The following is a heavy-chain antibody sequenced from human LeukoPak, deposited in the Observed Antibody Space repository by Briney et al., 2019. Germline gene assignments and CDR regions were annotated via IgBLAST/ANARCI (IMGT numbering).Heavy chain of an antibody. Sequence: GESLKISCKGSVYSFTSSWIGWVRQMPGKGLEWMGIIYPGDSDTRYSPSFQGQVTISAGKSISTAYLQWSSLKASDTPMYYCAIYSDTYYFDHWGQGTLVTVSS. CDR3: AIYSDTYYFDH. V-gene: IGHV5-51*01. D-gene: IGHD1-26*01. CDR2: IYPGDSDT. J-gene: IGHJ4*02. CDR1: VYSFTSSW.